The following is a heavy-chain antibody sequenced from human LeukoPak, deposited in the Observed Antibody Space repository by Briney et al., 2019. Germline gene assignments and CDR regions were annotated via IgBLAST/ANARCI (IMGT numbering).Heavy chain of an antibody. CDR2: IKQDGSEK. D-gene: IGHD1-14*01. J-gene: IGHJ5*01. V-gene: IGHV3-7*01. CDR1: GFTFSKYW. CDR3: AKEGAYPIITYDS. Sequence: PGGSLRLSCAASGFTFSKYWMIWLRQAPGKGLEWVANIKQDGSEKYYVDSVKGRFTISRDNAKNSLYLQMNSLRAEDAGVYYYAKEGAYPIITYDSWGQGTLVTVAS.